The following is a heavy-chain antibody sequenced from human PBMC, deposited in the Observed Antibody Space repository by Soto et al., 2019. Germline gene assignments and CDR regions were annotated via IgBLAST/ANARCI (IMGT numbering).Heavy chain of an antibody. Sequence: GGSLGISCASSGFTLRSYGMHWVRQAPGKGLEWVAVISYDGSNKYYADSVKGRFTISRDNSKNTLYLQMNSLRAEDTAVYYCAKDVVVGATTGLGDYYYYYGMDVWGQGTTVTVSS. CDR1: GFTLRSYG. CDR2: ISYDGSNK. V-gene: IGHV3-30*18. J-gene: IGHJ6*02. CDR3: AKDVVVGATTGLGDYYYYYGMDV. D-gene: IGHD1-26*01.